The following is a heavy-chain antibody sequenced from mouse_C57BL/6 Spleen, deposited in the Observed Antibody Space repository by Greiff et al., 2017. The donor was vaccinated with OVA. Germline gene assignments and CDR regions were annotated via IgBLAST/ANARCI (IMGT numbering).Heavy chain of an antibody. Sequence: QVQLQQSGAELVRPGASVKLSCKASGYTFTDYYINWVKQRPGQGLEWIARIYPGSGNTYYHEKFKGKATLTAEKSSSTAYMQLSSLTSEDSAVYFCAREDYYGSSYWYFDVWGTGTTVTVSS. CDR3: AREDYYGSSYWYFDV. J-gene: IGHJ1*03. D-gene: IGHD1-1*01. CDR1: GYTFTDYY. CDR2: IYPGSGNT. V-gene: IGHV1-76*01.